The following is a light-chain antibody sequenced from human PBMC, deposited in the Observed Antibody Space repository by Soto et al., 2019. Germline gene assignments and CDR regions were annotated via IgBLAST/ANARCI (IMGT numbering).Light chain of an antibody. CDR3: QHYSNWPPT. V-gene: IGKV3-15*01. Sequence: EMVMTQSPATLSVSPGERVTLSCRASESVHSNLAWYQQKPGQGPSLLIYYASTRVTGVPDRFSGSESGTEFTLTISSLQSEDFGVYYCQHYSNWPPTFGPGTKVEIK. CDR2: YAS. J-gene: IGKJ3*01. CDR1: ESVHSN.